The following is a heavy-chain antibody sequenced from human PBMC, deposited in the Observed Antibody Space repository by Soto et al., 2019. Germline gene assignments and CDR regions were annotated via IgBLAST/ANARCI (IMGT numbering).Heavy chain of an antibody. CDR1: GFTFSSHG. Sequence: PGGSLRLSCAASGFTFSSHGMHWVRQAPGKGPEWVAVISYDGRNKYYADSVKGRFTISRDNSKNTQYLQMNSLRAEDTAVYYCARGLRYSNSWYNFDYWGQGTLVTVSS. V-gene: IGHV3-30*03. CDR3: ARGLRYSNSWYNFDY. D-gene: IGHD6-13*01. J-gene: IGHJ4*02. CDR2: ISYDGRNK.